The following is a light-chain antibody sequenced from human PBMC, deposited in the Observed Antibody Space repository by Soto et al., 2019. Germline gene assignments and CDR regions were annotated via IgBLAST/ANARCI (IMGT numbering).Light chain of an antibody. V-gene: IGLV2-14*01. CDR3: SSYTRSTTPGV. J-gene: IGLJ1*01. CDR1: SSDVGGYNY. CDR2: EVT. Sequence: QSALTQPASVSGSPGQSITISCTGTSSDVGGYNYVSWYQQHPGKAPNLMIYEVTNRPSGVSNRFSGSKSGNTASLTISGRQAEDEADYYCSSYTRSTTPGVFGTGTKVTVL.